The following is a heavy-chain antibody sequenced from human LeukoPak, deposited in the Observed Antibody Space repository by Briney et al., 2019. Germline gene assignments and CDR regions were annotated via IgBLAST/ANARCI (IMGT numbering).Heavy chain of an antibody. V-gene: IGHV3-30-3*01. CDR1: GFTFSSYA. D-gene: IGHD3-9*01. J-gene: IGHJ4*02. CDR3: AKDIYDILTGYDY. Sequence: GGSLRLSCAASGFTFSSYAMHWVRQAPGKGLEWVAVISYDGSNKYYADSVKGRFTISRDNAKNSLYLQMNSLRAEDTALYYCAKDIYDILTGYDYWGQGTLVTVSS. CDR2: ISYDGSNK.